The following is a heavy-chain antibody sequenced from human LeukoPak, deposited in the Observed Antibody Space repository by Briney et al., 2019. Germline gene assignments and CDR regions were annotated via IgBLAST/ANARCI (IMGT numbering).Heavy chain of an antibody. CDR2: IYYSGST. CDR1: GGSASSYY. D-gene: IGHD3-3*01. V-gene: IGHV4-59*02. J-gene: IGHJ4*02. CDR3: ASSYDFWSGYVY. Sequence: SETLSLTCTVSGGSASSYYWSWIRQPPGKGLEWIGYIYYSGSTNYNPSLKSRVTISVDTSKNQFSLKLSSVTAADTAVYYCASSYDFWSGYVYWGQGTLVTVSS.